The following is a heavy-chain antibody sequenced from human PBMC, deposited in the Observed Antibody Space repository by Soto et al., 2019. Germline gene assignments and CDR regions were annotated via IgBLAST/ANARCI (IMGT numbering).Heavy chain of an antibody. V-gene: IGHV3-23*01. D-gene: IGHD6-13*01. CDR1: GFAFGGFT. CDR2: ISGIAALT. CDR3: TRGGVGTTGSCDF. Sequence: VQVLESGGGLVQPGGSLRLSCSVSGFAFGGFTMIWVRQAPGKGLEWFSSISGIAALTYYSDSVQVRFTISRDNSKSTLYLQMTSLTVEDTAEYYCTRGGVGTTGSCDFWGQGTLVAVSS. J-gene: IGHJ4*02.